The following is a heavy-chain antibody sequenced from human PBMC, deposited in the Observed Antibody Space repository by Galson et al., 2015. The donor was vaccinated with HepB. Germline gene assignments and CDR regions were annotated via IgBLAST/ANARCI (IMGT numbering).Heavy chain of an antibody. J-gene: IGHJ3*02. D-gene: IGHD1-26*01. CDR2: ISNDGSNK. Sequence: SLRLSCAASGFTFSSYGMHWVRQAPGKGLEWVAGISNDGSNKYYADSVKGQFSIFRDNSKNTLYLQMNSLRAEHTAVYYCAIYLQAEELLCGSDIWGQGTMVTVSS. V-gene: IGHV3-30*03. CDR1: GFTFSSYG. CDR3: AIYLQAEELLCGSDI.